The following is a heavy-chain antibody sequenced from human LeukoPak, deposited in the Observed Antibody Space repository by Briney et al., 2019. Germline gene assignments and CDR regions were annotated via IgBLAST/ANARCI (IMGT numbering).Heavy chain of an antibody. D-gene: IGHD3-3*01. J-gene: IGHJ6*02. CDR2: IRGSGDNT. Sequence: GGSLRLSCAASGLTFSSHAMSWVRQAPGKGLEWVSGIRGSGDNTNYADSVKGRFTISRDNSKNTLYLQMNSLRAEDTAVYYCAKVLRFSIYYGMDVWGQGTTVTVSS. CDR3: AKVLRFSIYYGMDV. CDR1: GLTFSSHA. V-gene: IGHV3-23*01.